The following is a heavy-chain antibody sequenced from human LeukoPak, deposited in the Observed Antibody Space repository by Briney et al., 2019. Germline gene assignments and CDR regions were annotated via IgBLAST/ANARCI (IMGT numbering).Heavy chain of an antibody. Sequence: SETLSLTCAVYGGSFSGYYWSWIRQPPGKGLEWIGEINHSGSTNYNPSLKSRVTISVDTSKNQFSLKLSSVTAADTAVYYCARLSLVRGVLSDYFDYWGQGTLVTVSS. V-gene: IGHV4-34*01. CDR3: ARLSLVRGVLSDYFDY. CDR2: INHSGST. J-gene: IGHJ4*02. CDR1: GGSFSGYY. D-gene: IGHD3-10*01.